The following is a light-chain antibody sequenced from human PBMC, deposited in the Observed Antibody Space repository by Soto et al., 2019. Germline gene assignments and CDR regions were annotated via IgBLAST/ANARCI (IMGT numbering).Light chain of an antibody. CDR2: DVS. V-gene: IGLV2-14*03. J-gene: IGLJ1*01. CDR3: SSYTSSNVYV. CDR1: SSDVGRYNY. Sequence: QSALTQPASVSGSPGQSITISCTGTSSDVGRYNYVAWYQQHPGKAPKLIIYDVSNRPSGVSNRFSGSKSGNTASLTISGLQAEDKADYYCSSYTSSNVYVFGTVTKLTVL.